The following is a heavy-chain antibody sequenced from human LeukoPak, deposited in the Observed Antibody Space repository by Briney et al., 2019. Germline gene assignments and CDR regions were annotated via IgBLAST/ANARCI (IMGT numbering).Heavy chain of an antibody. D-gene: IGHD3-22*01. Sequence: PSETLSLTCTVSGGSISSGGYYWSWIRQHPGKGLEWIGYIYYSGSTYYNPSLKSRVTISVDTSKNQFSLKLSSVTAADTAVYYCAAESHSSGYTDYWGQGTLVTVSS. CDR2: IYYSGST. V-gene: IGHV4-31*03. J-gene: IGHJ4*02. CDR1: GGSISSGGYY. CDR3: AAESHSSGYTDY.